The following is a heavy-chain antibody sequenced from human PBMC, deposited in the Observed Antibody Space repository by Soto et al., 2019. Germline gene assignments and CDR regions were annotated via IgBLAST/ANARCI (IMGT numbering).Heavy chain of an antibody. D-gene: IGHD6-13*01. J-gene: IGHJ6*02. CDR2: IYPGDSDT. CDR1: GYSFTSYW. V-gene: IGHV5-51*01. CDR3: ARHHGSPGSYFGMDV. Sequence: GESRKISCKGSGYSFTSYWINWVRQMPGKGLEWMGIIYPGDSDTRYSPSFQGQVTISADKSISTAYLQWRSLKASDTAMYYCARHHGSPGSYFGMDVWGQGTTVTVSS.